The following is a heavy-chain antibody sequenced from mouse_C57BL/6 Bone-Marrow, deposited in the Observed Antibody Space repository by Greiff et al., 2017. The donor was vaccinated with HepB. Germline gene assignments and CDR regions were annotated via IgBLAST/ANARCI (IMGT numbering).Heavy chain of an antibody. D-gene: IGHD1-1*01. Sequence: DVKLVESGGGLVQPGGSLKLSCAASGFTFSDYYMYWVRQTPEKRLEWVAYISNGGGSTYYPDTVKGRFTISRDNAKNTLYLQMSRLKSEDTAMYYCASPYYGSSYEDAMDYWGQGTSVTVSS. CDR3: ASPYYGSSYEDAMDY. V-gene: IGHV5-12*01. CDR1: GFTFSDYY. CDR2: ISNGGGST. J-gene: IGHJ4*01.